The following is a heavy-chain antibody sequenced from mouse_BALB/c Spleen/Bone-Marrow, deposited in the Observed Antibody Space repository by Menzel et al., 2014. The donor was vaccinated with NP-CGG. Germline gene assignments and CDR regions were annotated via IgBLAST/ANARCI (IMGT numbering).Heavy chain of an antibody. V-gene: IGHV2-6-1*01. CDR1: GFSLTNYG. CDR3: ARHRYYAMDY. Sequence: QVQLKESGPGLVAPSQSLSITCTISGFSLTNYGVHWVRQPPGKGLEWLVVIWSDGSTTYNSAFKTRLGISKDNSKSQVILKMNSLQTDDTAMYYCARHRYYAMDYWGQGTSVTVSS. J-gene: IGHJ4*01. CDR2: IWSDGST.